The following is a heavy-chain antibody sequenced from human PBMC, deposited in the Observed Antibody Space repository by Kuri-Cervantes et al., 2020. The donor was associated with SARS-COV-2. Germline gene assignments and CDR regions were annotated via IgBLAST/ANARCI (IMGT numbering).Heavy chain of an antibody. V-gene: IGHV4-34*01. CDR3: ARHGTVGSPGEVDY. J-gene: IGHJ4*02. D-gene: IGHD4-23*01. Sequence: GSLRLSCAASGFTFSNAWMSWVRQAPGKGLEWVGEVNHRGSTNYNPSLKSRVTISVDTSKNQFSLKLSSVTAADTAVYYCARHGTVGSPGEVDYWGQGTLVTVSS. CDR2: VNHRGST. CDR1: GFTFSNAW.